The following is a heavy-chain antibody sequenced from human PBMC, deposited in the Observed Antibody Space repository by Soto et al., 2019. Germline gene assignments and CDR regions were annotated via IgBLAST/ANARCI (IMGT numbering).Heavy chain of an antibody. CDR2: ISAYNGNT. J-gene: IGHJ4*02. CDR3: ARDDRAVPAAIPFDY. Sequence: ASVKVSCKASGYTFTSYGISWVRQAPGQGLEWMGWISAYNGNTNYAQKLQGRVTMTTDTSTSTAYMELRSLRSDDTAVYYGARDDRAVPAAIPFDYWGQGTLVTVSS. D-gene: IGHD2-2*01. V-gene: IGHV1-18*01. CDR1: GYTFTSYG.